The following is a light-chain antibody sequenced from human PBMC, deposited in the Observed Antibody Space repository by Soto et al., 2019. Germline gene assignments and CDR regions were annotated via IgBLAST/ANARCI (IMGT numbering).Light chain of an antibody. V-gene: IGKV3-20*01. Sequence: EVVLTQSPGSLSLSPGDRATLSCRASQSLVNTYVAWYQQKAGQAPRLLIYDASTRATGIPDRFSGSGSGTDFTLSSSILEPEDFAVYYCQSYGSSRTFGHGTKVEI. CDR3: QSYGSSRT. J-gene: IGKJ1*01. CDR1: QSLVNTY. CDR2: DAS.